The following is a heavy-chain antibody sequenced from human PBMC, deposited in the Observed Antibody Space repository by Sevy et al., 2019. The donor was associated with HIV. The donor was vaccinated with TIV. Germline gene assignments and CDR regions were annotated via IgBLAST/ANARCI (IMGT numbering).Heavy chain of an antibody. V-gene: IGHV3-23*01. CDR1: GFTFSSNA. CDR2: ISGGGGDT. CDR3: ALERLSSNVAEYFQN. Sequence: GGSLRLSCEASGFTFSSNAMSWVRQAPGKGLEWVSGISGGGGDTFYADSVKGRFTISRDNSKNYLYLQMNSLRAEDTAVYCCALERLSSNVAEYFQNWGQGTLVTVSS. D-gene: IGHD1-1*01. J-gene: IGHJ1*01.